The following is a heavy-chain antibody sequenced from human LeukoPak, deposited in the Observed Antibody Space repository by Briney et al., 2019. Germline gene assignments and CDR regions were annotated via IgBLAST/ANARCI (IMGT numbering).Heavy chain of an antibody. Sequence: GASVKVSCKASGYTFTGYYMHWVRQDPGQGLEWMGWINPNSGGTNYAQKFQGWVTMTRDTSISTAYMELSRLRSDDTAVYYCARERRILNWFDPWGQGTLVTVSS. V-gene: IGHV1-2*04. J-gene: IGHJ5*02. CDR3: ARERRILNWFDP. D-gene: IGHD2-15*01. CDR1: GYTFTGYY. CDR2: INPNSGGT.